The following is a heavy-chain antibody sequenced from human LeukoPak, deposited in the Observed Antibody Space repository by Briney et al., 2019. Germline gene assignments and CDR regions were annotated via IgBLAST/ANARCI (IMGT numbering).Heavy chain of an antibody. Sequence: SETLSLTCTVSGGSISSSSYYWGWIRQPPGKGLEWIGSIYYSGSTYYNPSLKSRVTISVDTSKNQFSLKLSSVTAADTAVYYCARRPTHRAFDIWGQGTMVTVSS. CDR2: IYYSGST. V-gene: IGHV4-39*01. CDR3: ARRPTHRAFDI. J-gene: IGHJ3*02. CDR1: GGSISSSSYY.